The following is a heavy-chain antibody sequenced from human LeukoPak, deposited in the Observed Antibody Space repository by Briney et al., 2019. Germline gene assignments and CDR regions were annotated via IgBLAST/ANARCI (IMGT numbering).Heavy chain of an antibody. V-gene: IGHV3-74*01. CDR3: AKTPFTVTTLFDY. CDR2: IRTDGGST. Sequence: GGSLRLSCAASGFAFSTYWMHWVRQAPGKGLVWVSRIRTDGGSTYYADSVKGRFTVSRDNAKNTLYLQMNSLRAEDTAVYYCAKTPFTVTTLFDYWGQGTLVTVSS. D-gene: IGHD4-17*01. CDR1: GFAFSTYW. J-gene: IGHJ4*02.